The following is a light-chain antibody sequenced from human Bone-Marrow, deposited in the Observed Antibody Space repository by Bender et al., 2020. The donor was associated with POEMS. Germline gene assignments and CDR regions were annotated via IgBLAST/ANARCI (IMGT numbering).Light chain of an antibody. V-gene: IGLV2-11*01. Sequence: QSALTQPRSVSGSPGQSVTISCIGTTSDVGGYDSVSWYQQYSGKAPKLMIYEGNKRPSGVSSRFSASQSGNTASLTISGLQSDDEAHYYCCSYGGGNIYWVFGGGTKLTVL. CDR3: CSYGGGNIYWV. CDR2: EGN. CDR1: TSDVGGYDS. J-gene: IGLJ3*02.